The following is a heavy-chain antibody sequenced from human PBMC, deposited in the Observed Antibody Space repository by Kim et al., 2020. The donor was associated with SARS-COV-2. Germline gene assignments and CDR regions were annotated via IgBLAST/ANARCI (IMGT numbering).Heavy chain of an antibody. CDR2: ITGSGGGT. V-gene: IGHV3-23*01. CDR3: AKSLAAAGHNNFDY. Sequence: GGSLRLSCAASGFIFNNYAMTWVRQAPGKGLEWVSRITGSGGGTNYADSVKGRFTISRDNSKNTVHLQMNNVRAEDTAVYYCAKSLAAAGHNNFDYWGQGTLVTVFS. J-gene: IGHJ4*02. CDR1: GFIFNNYA. D-gene: IGHD6-13*01.